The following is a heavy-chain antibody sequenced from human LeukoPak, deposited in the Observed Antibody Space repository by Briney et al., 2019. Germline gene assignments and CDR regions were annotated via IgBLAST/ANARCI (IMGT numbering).Heavy chain of an antibody. CDR3: ATDLHCSSTSCPFDY. CDR1: GYTLTELS. Sequence: SVKVSCKVSGYTLTELSMHWVRQAPGKGPEWMGGFDPEDGETIYAQKFQGRVTMTEDTSTDTAYMGLSSLRSEDTAVYYCATDLHCSSTSCPFDYWGQGTLVTVSS. D-gene: IGHD2-2*01. V-gene: IGHV1-24*01. J-gene: IGHJ4*02. CDR2: FDPEDGET.